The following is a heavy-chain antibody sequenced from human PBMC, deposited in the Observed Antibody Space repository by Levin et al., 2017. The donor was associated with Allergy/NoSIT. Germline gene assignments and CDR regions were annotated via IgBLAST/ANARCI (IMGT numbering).Heavy chain of an antibody. V-gene: IGHV4-59*11. CDR2: IYGTRTS. J-gene: IGHJ4*02. CDR3: ARGVDY. Sequence: SQTLSLTCTVSGGFIDNHFWSWIRQPPGKGLEWIGYIYGTRTSNYNASLSSRVIMSADMSKNQFSLTMTSVTAADTAVYFCARGVDYWGPGILVTVS. CDR1: GGFIDNHF.